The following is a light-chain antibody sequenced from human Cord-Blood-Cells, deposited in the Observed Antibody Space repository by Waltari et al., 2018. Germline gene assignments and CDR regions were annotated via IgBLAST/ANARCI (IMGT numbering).Light chain of an antibody. CDR3: SSYTSSSTLVV. V-gene: IGLV2-14*01. CDR1: SSDVGGYNY. J-gene: IGLJ2*01. CDR2: DVS. Sequence: QSALTQPAAVSGSPGQSITIPCTGTSSDVGGYNYVSWYQQQPGKAPKRMIYDVSNRPSGVSNRFSGSKSGNTASLTISGLQAEDEADYYCSSYTSSSTLVVFGGGTKLTVL.